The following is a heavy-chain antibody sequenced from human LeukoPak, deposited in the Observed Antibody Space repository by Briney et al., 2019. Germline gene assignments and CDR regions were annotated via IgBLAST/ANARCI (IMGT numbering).Heavy chain of an antibody. D-gene: IGHD3-10*01. J-gene: IGHJ6*04. CDR1: GFTFGSYE. Sequence: PGGSLRLSCAASGFTFGSYEMNWVRQAPGKGLEWVSYISSSGSTIYYADSVKGRFTISRDNAKNSLYLQMNSLRAEDTAVYYCARDWFGELSPDYYGMDVWGKGTTVTVPS. V-gene: IGHV3-48*03. CDR2: ISSSGSTI. CDR3: ARDWFGELSPDYYGMDV.